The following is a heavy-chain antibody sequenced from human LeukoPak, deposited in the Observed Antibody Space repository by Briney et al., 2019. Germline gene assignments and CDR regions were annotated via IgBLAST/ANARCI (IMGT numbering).Heavy chain of an antibody. Sequence: GGSLRLSCAASGFTFSSYAMSWVRQAPGKGLEWVSAISGSGGSTYYADSVKGRFTISRDNSKNTLYLQMNSLRAEDTAVYYCARDCDDYGDYVGENYYYYYMDVWGKGTTVTVSS. CDR1: GFTFSSYA. J-gene: IGHJ6*03. CDR3: ARDCDDYGDYVGENYYYYYMDV. V-gene: IGHV3-23*01. D-gene: IGHD4-17*01. CDR2: ISGSGGST.